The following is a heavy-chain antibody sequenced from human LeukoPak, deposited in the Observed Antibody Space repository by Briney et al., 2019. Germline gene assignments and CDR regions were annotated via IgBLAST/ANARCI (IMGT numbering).Heavy chain of an antibody. V-gene: IGHV3-21*01. D-gene: IGHD4-17*01. CDR1: GFTFSSYS. J-gene: IGHJ4*02. CDR2: ISSSSSYI. Sequence: PGGSLRLSCAASGFTFSSYSMNWVRQAPGKGLEWVSSISSSSSYIYYADSVKGRFTISRDNAKNSLYLQMNSLRAEDTAVYYCARYGSWLYYFDYWGQGTLVTVSS. CDR3: ARYGSWLYYFDY.